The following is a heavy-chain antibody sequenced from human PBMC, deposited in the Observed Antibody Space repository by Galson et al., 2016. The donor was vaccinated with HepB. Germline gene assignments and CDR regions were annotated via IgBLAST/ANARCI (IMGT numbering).Heavy chain of an antibody. CDR1: GDTFSSFG. CDR2: IIPMSGTT. J-gene: IGHJ4*02. V-gene: IGHV1-69*13. Sequence: SVKVSCKASGDTFSSFGISWVRQAPGQGLEWMGGIIPMSGTTKYPQKFQGRLTFAADASTSTAYMQLNSLRSDDTAVYYCARTPVRFCTYGVCYRFDYWGQGTLVTVSS. CDR3: ARTPVRFCTYGVCYRFDY. D-gene: IGHD2-8*01.